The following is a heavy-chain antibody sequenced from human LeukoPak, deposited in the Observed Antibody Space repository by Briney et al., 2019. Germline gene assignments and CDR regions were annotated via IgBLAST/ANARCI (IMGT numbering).Heavy chain of an antibody. CDR1: GGTFSSYA. J-gene: IGHJ6*03. D-gene: IGHD2-15*01. Sequence: SVKVSCKASGGTFSSYAISWVRQAPGQGLEWMGGIIPIFGTANYAQKFQGRVTITADESTSTAYMELSSLRSEDTAVYYFARDLGTRYCSGGSCYYYYMDVWGKGTTVTVSS. CDR2: IIPIFGTA. V-gene: IGHV1-69*01. CDR3: ARDLGTRYCSGGSCYYYYMDV.